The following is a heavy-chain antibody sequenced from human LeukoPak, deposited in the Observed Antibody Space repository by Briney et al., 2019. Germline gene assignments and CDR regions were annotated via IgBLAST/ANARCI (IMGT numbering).Heavy chain of an antibody. J-gene: IGHJ6*03. CDR3: ARDQQQLVTYYYYMDV. D-gene: IGHD6-13*01. CDR2: IKQDGSEK. V-gene: IGHV3-7*01. CDR1: GFTFSSYW. Sequence: GGSLRLSCAASGFTFSSYWMSWVRQAPGKGLEWVANIKQDGSEKYYVDSVRGRFTISRDNAKNSLYLQMNSLRAEDTAVYYCARDQQQLVTYYYYMDVWGKGTTVTVSS.